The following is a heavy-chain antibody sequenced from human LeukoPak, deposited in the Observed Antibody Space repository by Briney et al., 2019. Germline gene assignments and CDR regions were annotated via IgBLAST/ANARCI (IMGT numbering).Heavy chain of an antibody. CDR1: GFTFSSYG. J-gene: IGHJ3*02. Sequence: GRSLRLSCAASGFTFSSYGLHRVRQAPGKGLEWVAVISYDGSNKYYADSVKGRFTISRDNSKNTLYLQMNSLRAEDTAVYYCAKDATGAFDIWGQGTMVTVSS. CDR3: AKDATGAFDI. D-gene: IGHD1-1*01. V-gene: IGHV3-30*18. CDR2: ISYDGSNK.